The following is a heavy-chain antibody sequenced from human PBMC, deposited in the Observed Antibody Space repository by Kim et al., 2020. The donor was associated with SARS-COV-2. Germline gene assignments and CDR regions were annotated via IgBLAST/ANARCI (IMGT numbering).Heavy chain of an antibody. V-gene: IGHV5-51*01. CDR3: ARLSGDLASYWYFDF. D-gene: IGHD3-10*01. CDR2: IYPGDSDT. Sequence: GESLKISCETSGYSFTTYWIGWVRQMPGKGLEWMGIIYPGDSDTRTNPSFRGQVTMSADKSISTAYLHWSSLKASDTAIYYCARLSGDLASYWYFDFWGRGTLVTVSS. J-gene: IGHJ2*01. CDR1: GYSFTTYW.